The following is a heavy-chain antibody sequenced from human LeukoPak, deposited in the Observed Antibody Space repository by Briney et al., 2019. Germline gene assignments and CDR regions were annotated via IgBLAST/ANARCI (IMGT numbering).Heavy chain of an antibody. CDR1: GFTFSSYW. CDR2: IKQDGSEK. CDR3: ARAKSGWLQPYYFDY. V-gene: IGHV3-7*01. Sequence: GGSLRLSCAASGFTFSSYWMSWVRQAPGKGLEWVANIKQDGSEKYYVDSVKGRFTISRDNAKNSLYLQMNSLRAEDTAVYYCARAKSGWLQPYYFDYWGQGTLVTVSS. D-gene: IGHD5-24*01. J-gene: IGHJ4*02.